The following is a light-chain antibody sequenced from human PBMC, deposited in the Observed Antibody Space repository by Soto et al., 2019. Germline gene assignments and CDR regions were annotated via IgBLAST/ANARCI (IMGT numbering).Light chain of an antibody. CDR1: SSDVGSYNL. J-gene: IGLJ2*01. Sequence: QSALTQPASVSGSPGQSITISCTGTSSDVGSYNLVSWYQHHPGKAPKLMIYEGSKRPSGVSNRFSGSKSGNTASLTISGLQAEDEADYYCCSYAVSSTSGVVFGGGTKLTVL. V-gene: IGLV2-23*01. CDR3: CSYAVSSTSGVV. CDR2: EGS.